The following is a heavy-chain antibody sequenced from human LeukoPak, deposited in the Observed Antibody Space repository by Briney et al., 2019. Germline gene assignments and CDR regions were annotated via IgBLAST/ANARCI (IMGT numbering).Heavy chain of an antibody. J-gene: IGHJ4*02. CDR1: GFTFTNHW. CDR2: IGQDGTVT. D-gene: IGHD3-10*01. Sequence: GASLRLSCAASGFTFTNHWIHWVRQAPGKGLVWVSSIGQDGTVTVYADTVKGRFTISRDNAKSTLSLQLNSLSVDDTAVYYCARDYHYGQADYWGQGTLVTVSS. V-gene: IGHV3-74*01. CDR3: ARDYHYGQADY.